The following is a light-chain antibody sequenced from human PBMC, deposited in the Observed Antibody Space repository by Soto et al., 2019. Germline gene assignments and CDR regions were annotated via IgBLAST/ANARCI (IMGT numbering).Light chain of an antibody. V-gene: IGKV1-5*01. CDR3: QQYNGYSCT. CDR1: QSISQW. CDR2: DAS. Sequence: DIQMTQSPSTLSASVGDRVAITCRASQSISQWVAWYQQKPGRAPELLTYDASKLKSGVPSRFSGSGSGTEFSLTITSLQPDDSAMDYCQQYNGYSCTFGRGTKVEIK. J-gene: IGKJ4*02.